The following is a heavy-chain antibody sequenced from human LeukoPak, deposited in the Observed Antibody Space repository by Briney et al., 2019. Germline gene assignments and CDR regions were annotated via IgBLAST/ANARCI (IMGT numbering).Heavy chain of an antibody. CDR2: ISYDGSNK. J-gene: IGHJ3*02. CDR1: GFTFSSYG. V-gene: IGHV3-30*18. Sequence: GGSLRLSCAASGFTFSSYGMHWFRQAPGKGLEWVAVISYDGSNKYYADSVKGRFTISRDNSKNTLYLQMNSLRAEDTAVYYCAKPSIQDYGDYFDAFDIWGQGTMVTVSS. CDR3: AKPSIQDYGDYFDAFDI. D-gene: IGHD4-17*01.